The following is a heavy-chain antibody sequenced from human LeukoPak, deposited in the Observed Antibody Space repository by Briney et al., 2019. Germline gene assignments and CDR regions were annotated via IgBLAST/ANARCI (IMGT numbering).Heavy chain of an antibody. D-gene: IGHD5-18*01. CDR2: TYYRSKWYN. Sequence: SQTLSLTCAISGDSVSSNSAAWNWIRQSPSRGLEWLGRTYYRSKWYNDYAVSVKSRITINPDTSKNQFPLQLNSVTPEDTAVYYCARDGGGYSYGFRGDYYYYGMDVWGQGTTVTVSS. CDR3: ARDGGGYSYGFRGDYYYYGMDV. V-gene: IGHV6-1*01. J-gene: IGHJ6*02. CDR1: GDSVSSNSAA.